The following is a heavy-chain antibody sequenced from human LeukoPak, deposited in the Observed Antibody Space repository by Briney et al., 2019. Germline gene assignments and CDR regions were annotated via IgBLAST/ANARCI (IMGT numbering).Heavy chain of an antibody. CDR3: ARVRRGSSTHGVDY. CDR2: IYTSGST. Sequence: SQTLSLTCTVSGGSISSGSYYWSWIRQPAGRGLEWIGRIYTSGSTNYNPSLKSRVTISVDTSKNPFSLKLSSVTAVDTAVYYCARVRRGSSTHGVDYWGQGTLVTVSS. D-gene: IGHD3-10*01. J-gene: IGHJ4*02. CDR1: GGSISSGSYY. V-gene: IGHV4-61*02.